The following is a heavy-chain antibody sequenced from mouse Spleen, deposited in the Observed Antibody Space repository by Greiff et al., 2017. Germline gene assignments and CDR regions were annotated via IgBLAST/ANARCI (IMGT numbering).Heavy chain of an antibody. CDR3: ARGLYYSNYLFAY. CDR2: INPSTGGT. V-gene: IGHV1-42*01. CDR1: GYSFTGYY. Sequence: EVKLMESGPELVKPGASVKISCKASGYSFTGYYMNWVKQSPEKSLEWIGEINPSTGGTTYNQKFKAKATLTVDKSSSTAYMQLKSLTSEDSAVYYCARGLYYSNYLFAYWGQGTLVTVSA. J-gene: IGHJ3*01. D-gene: IGHD2-5*01.